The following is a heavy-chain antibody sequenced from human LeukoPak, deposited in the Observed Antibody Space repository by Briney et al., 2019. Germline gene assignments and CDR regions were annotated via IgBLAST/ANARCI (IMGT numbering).Heavy chain of an antibody. V-gene: IGHV3-23*01. CDR2: ISGSGGST. Sequence: GGSLRLSCAASGFTFSSYAMSWVRQAPGKGLEWVSAISGSGGSTYYADSVKGRFTISRDNSKNTLYLQMNSLRAEDTAVYYCAEIVRYYYDSSGYRGYFDYWGQGTLVTVSS. D-gene: IGHD3-22*01. CDR1: GFTFSSYA. CDR3: AEIVRYYYDSSGYRGYFDY. J-gene: IGHJ4*02.